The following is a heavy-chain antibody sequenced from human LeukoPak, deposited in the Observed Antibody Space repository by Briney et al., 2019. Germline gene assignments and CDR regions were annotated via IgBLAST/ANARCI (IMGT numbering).Heavy chain of an antibody. CDR3: ARERLPDIVVVPGEAFDI. J-gene: IGHJ3*02. CDR2: INPNSGGT. Sequence: ASVKVSCKASGYTFTGYYMHWVRQAPGQGLEWMGWINPNSGGTNYAQKFQGRVTMTRDTSISTAYMELSRLRSDDTAVYYCARERLPDIVVVPGEAFDIWGQGTMVTVSS. CDR1: GYTFTGYY. D-gene: IGHD2-2*01. V-gene: IGHV1-2*02.